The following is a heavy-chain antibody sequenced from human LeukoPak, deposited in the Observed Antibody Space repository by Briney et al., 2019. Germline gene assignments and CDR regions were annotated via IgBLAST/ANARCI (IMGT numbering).Heavy chain of an antibody. CDR1: GYTFTSYG. D-gene: IGHD6-13*01. V-gene: IGHV1-18*01. Sequence: ASVKVSCKASGYTFTSYGISWVRQAPGQGLEWMGWISAYNGNTNYAQKLQGRVTMTTDTSTSTAYMELRSLRSDDTAVYYCARGTREAATYYYYYYMDVWGKGTTVTVSS. CDR2: ISAYNGNT. CDR3: ARGTREAATYYYYYYMDV. J-gene: IGHJ6*03.